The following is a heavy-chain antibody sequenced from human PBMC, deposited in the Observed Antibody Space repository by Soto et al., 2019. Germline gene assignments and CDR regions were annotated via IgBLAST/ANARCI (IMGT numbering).Heavy chain of an antibody. V-gene: IGHV1-58*01. CDR3: AAGDYFALDY. D-gene: IGHD3-9*01. CDR1: GFTFSSSV. CDR2: IAVGSGNT. J-gene: IGHJ4*02. Sequence: ASVKVSCKASGFTFSSSVVQWVRQTRGQRLEWIGWIAVGSGNTKHAENFQERVTITWDLSTSTAYMELSSLRSEDTAVYYCAAGDYFALDYWGQGXPVTVYS.